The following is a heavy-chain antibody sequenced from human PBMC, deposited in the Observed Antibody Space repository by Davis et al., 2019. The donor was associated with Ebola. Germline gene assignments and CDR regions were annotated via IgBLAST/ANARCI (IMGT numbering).Heavy chain of an antibody. D-gene: IGHD1-7*01. V-gene: IGHV3-15*07. J-gene: IGHJ3*02. CDR3: TTDQSRNYRNDAFDI. CDR1: GFTFTNAW. CDR2: IKSKTDGGTT. Sequence: PGGSLRLSCAASGFTFTNAWMHWVRQAPGKGLEWVGRIKSKTDGGTTDYAAPVKGRFTISRDDSKNTLYLQMNSLKSKDTAVYYCTTDQSRNYRNDAFDIWGQGTMVTVSS.